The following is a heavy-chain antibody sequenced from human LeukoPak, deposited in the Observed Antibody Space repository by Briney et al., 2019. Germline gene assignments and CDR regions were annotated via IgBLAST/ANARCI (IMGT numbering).Heavy chain of an antibody. D-gene: IGHD2-2*02. J-gene: IGHJ4*02. CDR2: INPYNGNT. V-gene: IGHV1-18*04. CDR1: GYTFTGYY. CDR3: ARELYGRFEY. Sequence: ASVKVSCKASGYTFTGYYMHWVRQAPGQGLECMGWINPYNGNTKYAQKLQGRVTMTTDTSTSTAYMELRSLRSDDTAVYYCARELYGRFEYWGQGTLVTVSS.